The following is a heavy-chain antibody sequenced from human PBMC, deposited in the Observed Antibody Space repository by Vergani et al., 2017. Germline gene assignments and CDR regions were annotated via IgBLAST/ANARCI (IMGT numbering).Heavy chain of an antibody. J-gene: IGHJ4*02. D-gene: IGHD3-22*01. CDR1: GYSFTNYW. V-gene: IGHV5-51*01. Sequence: EVQLVQSGAEVKKPGESLKISCQISGYSFTNYWIGLVRQMPGKGLEWMWIIHPADSDTRYSPSFQGQVTISVDKSISTAYLQRSSLKASDRAMYYCARLYGRDSSGSKYFDYWGQGTLVTVSS. CDR2: IHPADSDT. CDR3: ARLYGRDSSGSKYFDY.